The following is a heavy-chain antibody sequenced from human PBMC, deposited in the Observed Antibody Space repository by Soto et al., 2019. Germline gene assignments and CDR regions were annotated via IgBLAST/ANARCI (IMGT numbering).Heavy chain of an antibody. Sequence: GTPAKRTWKASWYTKRSCAMHWGRQAPGQRLEWMGSINAGYGNTKSSQKFQDRVTLSRDTSASTAYIELTSLSSEDTAVYYCANDTRDGTFDFWGQGTLVTVSS. J-gene: IGHJ4*02. CDR2: INAGYGNT. CDR3: ANDTRDGTFDF. D-gene: IGHD1-1*01. CDR1: WYTKRSCA. V-gene: IGHV1-3*01.